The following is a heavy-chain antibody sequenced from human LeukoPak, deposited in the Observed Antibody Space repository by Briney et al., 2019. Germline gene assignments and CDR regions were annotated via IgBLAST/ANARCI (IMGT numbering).Heavy chain of an antibody. J-gene: IGHJ4*02. Sequence: GGSLRLSCAASGFTFSNYTMSWVRQAPGKGLEWVSTISGSGRSTYYTDSVKGRFTISRDNSKNTLYLQMNSLRAEDTAVYYCAREVGEWLVIDYWGQGTLVTVSS. D-gene: IGHD6-19*01. CDR3: AREVGEWLVIDY. CDR2: ISGSGRST. V-gene: IGHV3-23*01. CDR1: GFTFSNYT.